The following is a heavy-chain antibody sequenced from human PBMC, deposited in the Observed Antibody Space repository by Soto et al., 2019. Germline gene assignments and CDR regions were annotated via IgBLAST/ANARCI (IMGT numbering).Heavy chain of an antibody. D-gene: IGHD3-10*01. CDR2: ISPMFGAA. J-gene: IGHJ4*02. V-gene: IGHV1-69*19. Sequence: QVQLVQSGAEMKKPGSSVKVSCQSSGGTFNTYAMNWVRQAPGQGPEWMGDISPMFGAANYAPKFQGRVTVTADETTGTSYMQLSILTSEYTALYFCAREVQVHTPAFVYWGQGTVVSVSS. CDR3: AREVQVHTPAFVY. CDR1: GGTFNTYA.